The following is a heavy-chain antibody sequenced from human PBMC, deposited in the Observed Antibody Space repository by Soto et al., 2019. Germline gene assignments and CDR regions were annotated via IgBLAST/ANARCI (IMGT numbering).Heavy chain of an antibody. Sequence: PGGSLTLSCAASGFTFSVYAMHWIRQAPGKGLEWGTVVSYAASNIYYADSVKGRFTVSRDKSKNTLYLQMSSLRAEDTAVYYCARDVRADYYEASGYIKKLDYWGQGALVTVSS. CDR3: ARDVRADYYEASGYIKKLDY. J-gene: IGHJ4*02. CDR2: VSYAASNI. V-gene: IGHV3-30-3*01. CDR1: GFTFSVYA. D-gene: IGHD3-22*01.